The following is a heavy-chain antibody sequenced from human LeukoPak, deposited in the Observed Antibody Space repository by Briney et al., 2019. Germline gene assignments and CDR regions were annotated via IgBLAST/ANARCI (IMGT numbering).Heavy chain of an antibody. D-gene: IGHD2-15*01. CDR3: ARGPYCNGGTCFSQYFDY. CDR1: VYIFTTYG. J-gene: IGHJ4*02. Sequence: ASVNVSCKASVYIFTTYGISWVRQAPGQGLEWMGWISGYNGNTDYAQNFQGRVTMTTDTSMSTAYMELRSLRSDDTAVYYCARGPYCNGGTCFSQYFDYWGQGTLVTVSS. V-gene: IGHV1-18*01. CDR2: ISGYNGNT.